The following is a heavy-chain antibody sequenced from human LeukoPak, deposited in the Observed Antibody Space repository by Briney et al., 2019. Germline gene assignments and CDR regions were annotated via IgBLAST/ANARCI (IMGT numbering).Heavy chain of an antibody. CDR3: ARRALPDF. Sequence: GGSLRLPCEASGFTFSSFEMNWVRRAPGKGLEFVSYISGSATTIYYADSVKGRFTISRDNAKNSLYLQMNSLRAKDTAVYYCARRALPDFWGQGTLVTVSS. CDR2: ISGSATTI. CDR1: GFTFSSFE. V-gene: IGHV3-48*03. J-gene: IGHJ4*02. D-gene: IGHD2-21*02.